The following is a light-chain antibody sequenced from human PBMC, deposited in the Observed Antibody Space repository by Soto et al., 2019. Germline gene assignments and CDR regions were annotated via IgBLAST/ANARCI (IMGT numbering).Light chain of an antibody. CDR3: QQYGSSST. CDR2: DAS. J-gene: IGKJ1*01. CDR1: QSFRIN. Sequence: EIVMTQSPATLSVSAGERATLSCRARQSFRINLAWYQQKPGQAHRLLIYDASNRANGIPDRFSGSGSGTEFILTISSLQSEDFGVYYCQQYGSSSTFGQGTKVDI. V-gene: IGKV3D-15*01.